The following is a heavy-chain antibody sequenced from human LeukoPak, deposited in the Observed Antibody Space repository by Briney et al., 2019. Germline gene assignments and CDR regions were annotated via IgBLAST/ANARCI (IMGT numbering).Heavy chain of an antibody. CDR3: ARDRQQLVLFH. J-gene: IGHJ4*02. V-gene: IGHV3-48*04. CDR2: ISSSSSTI. Sequence: PWGSLRLSCAASGFTFSSYSMNWVRQAPGKGLEWVSYISSSSSTIYYADSVKGRFTISRDNAKNSLYLQMNSLRAEDTAVYYCARDRQQLVLFHWGQGTLVTVSS. D-gene: IGHD6-6*01. CDR1: GFTFSSYS.